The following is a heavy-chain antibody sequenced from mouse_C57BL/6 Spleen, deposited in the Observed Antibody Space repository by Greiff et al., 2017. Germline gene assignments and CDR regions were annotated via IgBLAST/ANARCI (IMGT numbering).Heavy chain of an antibody. CDR2: ISYDGSN. CDR3: ARGRRQLRLQFAY. CDR1: GYSITSGYY. Sequence: EVKLMESGPGLVKPSQSLSLTCSVTGYSITSGYYWNWIRQFPGNKLEWMGYISYDGSNNYNPSLKNRISITRDTSKNQFFLKLNSVTTEDTATYYCARGRRQLRLQFAYWGQGTLVTVSA. V-gene: IGHV3-6*01. J-gene: IGHJ3*01. D-gene: IGHD3-2*02.